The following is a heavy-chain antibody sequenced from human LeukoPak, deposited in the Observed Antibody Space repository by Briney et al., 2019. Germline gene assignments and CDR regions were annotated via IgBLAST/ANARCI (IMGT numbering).Heavy chain of an antibody. CDR1: GFTFSSSA. D-gene: IGHD3-10*01. Sequence: PGGPLRLSCAASGFTFSSSAMTWVRQAPGKGLEWVSTIRSSGRNTYYAESVRGRFSISRDNSRATLYLQMNSLRAEDTAVYYCAKYELGFLPSDFWGQGTLVTVSS. CDR2: IRSSGRNT. CDR3: AKYELGFLPSDF. J-gene: IGHJ4*02. V-gene: IGHV3-23*01.